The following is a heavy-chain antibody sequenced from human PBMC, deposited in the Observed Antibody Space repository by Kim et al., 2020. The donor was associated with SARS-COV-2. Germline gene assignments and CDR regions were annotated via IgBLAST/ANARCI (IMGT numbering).Heavy chain of an antibody. CDR3: ATDITMVRGVIPYT. CDR1: GGSISSGDYY. D-gene: IGHD3-10*01. J-gene: IGHJ4*02. V-gene: IGHV4-30-4*01. CDR2: IYYSGST. Sequence: SETLSLTCTVSGGSISSGDYYWSWIRQPPGKGLEWIGYIYYSGSTYYNPSLKSRVTISVDTSKNQFSLKLSSVTAADTAVYYCATDITMVRGVIPYTWGQGTLVTVSS.